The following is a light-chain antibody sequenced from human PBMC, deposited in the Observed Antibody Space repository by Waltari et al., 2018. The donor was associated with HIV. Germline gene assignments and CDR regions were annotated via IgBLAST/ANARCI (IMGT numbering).Light chain of an antibody. Sequence: QSALTQPPSVSGSLGHSVTLSCTGTTSHIGSYNRVSWYQQPPGTAPKLILYEVNHRPSGVPVRFSGSKSGNTASLTISGLQAEDETDYFCSSYTTSSTWVFGGGTRLTVL. CDR3: SSYTTSSTWV. V-gene: IGLV2-18*02. CDR2: EVN. CDR1: TSHIGSYNR. J-gene: IGLJ3*02.